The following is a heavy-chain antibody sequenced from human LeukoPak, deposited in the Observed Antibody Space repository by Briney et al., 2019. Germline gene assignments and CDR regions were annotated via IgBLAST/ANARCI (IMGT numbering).Heavy chain of an antibody. V-gene: IGHV4-59*01. CDR2: IYYSGST. Sequence: SETLSLTCTVSGGSISSYYWSWIRQPPGKGLEWIGYIYYSGSTNYNPSLKSRVTISVDTSKNQFSLKLSSVTAADTAVYYCARTMEYYYDSSGYYRPDYWGQGTLVTVSS. CDR1: GGSISSYY. CDR3: ARTMEYYYDSSGYYRPDY. J-gene: IGHJ4*02. D-gene: IGHD3-22*01.